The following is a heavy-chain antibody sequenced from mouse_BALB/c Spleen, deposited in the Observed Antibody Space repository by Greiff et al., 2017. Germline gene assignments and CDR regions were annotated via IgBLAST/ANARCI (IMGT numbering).Heavy chain of an antibody. D-gene: IGHD2-1*01. J-gene: IGHJ3*01. Sequence: EVKLVETGGGLVQPKGSLTLSCAASGFTFNTNAMNWVRQAPGKGLEWVARIRSKSNNYATYYADSVKDRFTISRDDSQSMLYLQMNNLKTEDTAMYYCVSGGNYSPWFAYWGQGTLVTVSA. CDR1: GFTFNTNA. CDR3: VSGGNYSPWFAY. V-gene: IGHV10S3*01. CDR2: IRSKSNNYAT.